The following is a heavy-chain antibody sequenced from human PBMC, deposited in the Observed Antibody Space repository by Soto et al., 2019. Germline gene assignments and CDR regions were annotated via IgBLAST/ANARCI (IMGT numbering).Heavy chain of an antibody. CDR2: INTDSESI. J-gene: IGHJ4*02. CDR3: ARDDFDGYGSL. V-gene: IGHV3-48*02. D-gene: IGHD3-10*01. CDR1: EFIFSTYK. Sequence: PGGSLRLSCAASEFIFSTYKMNWVRQAPGKGLEWLSYINTDSESIYYANSVKGRFTVSRDNAKRSLYLQMNSLRDEDTAVYYCARDDFDGYGSLWGQGTLVTVS.